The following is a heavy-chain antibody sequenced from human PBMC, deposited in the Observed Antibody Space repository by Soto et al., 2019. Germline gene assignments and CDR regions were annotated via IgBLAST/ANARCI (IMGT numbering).Heavy chain of an antibody. J-gene: IGHJ4*02. CDR1: GFSFRDSA. V-gene: IGHV3-73*01. Sequence: GGPLRLSCAASGFSFRDSAMHWVRQASGKGLEWVGRIRSKPNNYATEYAASVKGRFTISRDDSENTAYLQMSSLKTEDTAMYYCTRHLIDYWGEGTLVTVLL. CDR3: TRHLIDY. CDR2: IRSKPNNYAT.